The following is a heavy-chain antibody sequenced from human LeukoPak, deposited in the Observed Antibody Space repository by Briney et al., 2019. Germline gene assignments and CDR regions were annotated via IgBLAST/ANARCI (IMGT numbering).Heavy chain of an antibody. CDR2: IWYDGSNK. Sequence: GSLILSCAAAGFTFSSYGMHWVRQAPGKGLEWVAVIWYDGSNKYYADSVKGRFTISRDNSKNTLYLQMNSLRAEDTAVYYCARDFTDYGDVGAFDIWGQGTMVTVSS. J-gene: IGHJ3*02. CDR1: GFTFSSYG. V-gene: IGHV3-33*01. D-gene: IGHD4-17*01. CDR3: ARDFTDYGDVGAFDI.